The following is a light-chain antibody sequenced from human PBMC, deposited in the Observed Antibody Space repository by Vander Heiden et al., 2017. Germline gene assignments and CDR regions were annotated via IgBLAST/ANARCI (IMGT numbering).Light chain of an antibody. CDR1: QSVLYSSNNKNY. V-gene: IGKV4-1*01. J-gene: IGKJ4*01. Sequence: SLAVSLGERATINCKSSQSVLYSSNNKNYLAWYQQKPGQPPKLLIYWASTRESGVPDRFSGSGSGTDFTLTISSLQAEDVAVYYCHQDDSTPITFGGGTKVEIK. CDR3: HQDDSTPIT. CDR2: WAS.